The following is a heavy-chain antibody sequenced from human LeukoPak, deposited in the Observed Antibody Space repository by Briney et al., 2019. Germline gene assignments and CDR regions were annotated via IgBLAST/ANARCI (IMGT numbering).Heavy chain of an antibody. CDR3: ARHDRGTDDWYFDL. CDR1: GDSISSSYHY. Sequence: SETMSLTCTVSGDSISSSYHYWGWIRQPPGKGLQWIGSINHSGSTDYNPSLTGRVTISKDTSKNQFLQKLKSVTAADTAVYYCARHDRGTDDWYFDLWGRGTLVTVSS. D-gene: IGHD3-10*01. V-gene: IGHV4-39*01. J-gene: IGHJ2*01. CDR2: INHSGST.